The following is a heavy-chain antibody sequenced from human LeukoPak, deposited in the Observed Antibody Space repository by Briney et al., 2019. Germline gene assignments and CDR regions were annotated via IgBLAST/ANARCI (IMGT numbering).Heavy chain of an antibody. D-gene: IGHD5-18*01. Sequence: SETLSLTCTVSGGSISSYYWSWIRQPAGKGLEWIGRIYTSGSTNYNPSLKSRVTISVDTSKNQFSLKLSSVTAADTAVYYCARGHQQLWLRGYFDYWGQGTLVTVSS. V-gene: IGHV4-4*07. CDR1: GGSISSYY. CDR3: ARGHQQLWLRGYFDY. CDR2: IYTSGST. J-gene: IGHJ4*02.